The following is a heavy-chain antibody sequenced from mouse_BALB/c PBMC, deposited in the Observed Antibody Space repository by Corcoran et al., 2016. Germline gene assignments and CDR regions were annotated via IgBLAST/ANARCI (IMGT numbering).Heavy chain of an antibody. CDR2: IDSANGNN. CDR3: ANWDWYFDF. J-gene: IGHJ1*01. D-gene: IGHD4-1*01. CDR1: GFNIKDTY. V-gene: IGHV14-3*02. Sequence: EVQLQQSGAELVKPGASVKLSCTASGFNIKDTYMHWVKQSPEQVLEWIGRIDSANGNNKYDPKFQCTATITADTSSNTAYLQLSSLTSEDTAVYYCANWDWYFDFWGAGTTVTVSS.